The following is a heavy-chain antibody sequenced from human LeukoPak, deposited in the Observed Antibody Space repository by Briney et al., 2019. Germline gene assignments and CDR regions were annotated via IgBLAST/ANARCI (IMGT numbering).Heavy chain of an antibody. CDR3: ARDNSVEDTAWWFDP. CDR1: GYTFTSYY. Sequence: ASVKLSCKASGYTFTSYYMNWVRQAPGQGLGWMGVINPSGGSTSYAQKYQGRVTMTRDMSTSTDYMELSSLRSEDTAVYYCARDNSVEDTAWWFDPWGEGNLVTVSS. J-gene: IGHJ5*02. CDR2: INPSGGST. D-gene: IGHD4-23*01. V-gene: IGHV1-46*01.